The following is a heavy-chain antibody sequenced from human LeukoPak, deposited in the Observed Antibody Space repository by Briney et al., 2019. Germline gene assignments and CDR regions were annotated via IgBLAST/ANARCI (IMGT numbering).Heavy chain of an antibody. J-gene: IGHJ5*02. CDR1: GGTFSSYA. Sequence: ASVKVSCKASGGTFSSYAISWVRRAPGQGLEWMGGIIPIFGTANYAQKFQGRVTITADESTSTAYMQLSSLRSEDTAVYYCALISCSEGPRCGFVPWGHGTVVTVSS. D-gene: IGHD2-2*01. CDR2: IIPIFGTA. CDR3: ALISCSEGPRCGFVP. V-gene: IGHV1-69*13.